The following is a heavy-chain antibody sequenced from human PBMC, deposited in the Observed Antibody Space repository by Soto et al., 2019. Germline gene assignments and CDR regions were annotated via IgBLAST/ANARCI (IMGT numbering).Heavy chain of an antibody. Sequence: QVQLQESGPGLVKPSQTLSLTCTVSGGSISSGGYYWSWIRQHPGKGLEWIGYIYYGGSTYYNPSLKSRVTISVDTSKNQFSLKLSSVTAADTAVYYCARGIAVAANWFDPWGQGTLVTVSS. V-gene: IGHV4-31*03. CDR2: IYYGGST. CDR3: ARGIAVAANWFDP. CDR1: GGSISSGGYY. J-gene: IGHJ5*02. D-gene: IGHD6-19*01.